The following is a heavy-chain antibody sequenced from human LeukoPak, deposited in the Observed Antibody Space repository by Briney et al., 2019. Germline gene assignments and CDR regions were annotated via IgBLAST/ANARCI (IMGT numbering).Heavy chain of an antibody. D-gene: IGHD2-2*01. Sequence: APVKVSCKASGYTFTGYYMHWVRQAPGQGLEWMGRINPNSGGTNYAQKFQGRVTMTRDTSISTAYMDLSRLRSDDTAVYYCARGARDGYCSSTSCYNAFDIWGQGTMVTVSS. J-gene: IGHJ3*02. CDR1: GYTFTGYY. V-gene: IGHV1-2*06. CDR2: INPNSGGT. CDR3: ARGARDGYCSSTSCYNAFDI.